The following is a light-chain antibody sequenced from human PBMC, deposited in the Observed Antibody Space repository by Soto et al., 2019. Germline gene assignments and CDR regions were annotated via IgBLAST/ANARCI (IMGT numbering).Light chain of an antibody. V-gene: IGKV3-20*01. CDR1: QGVSNNY. CDR2: GAS. Sequence: KGLTQSLGTRSRPPEERATLSCMASQGVSNNYLAWYQKNPGQAPRLLIYGASNRATGIPDRFSGSGSGTDFPLTISRLEPEDFAVYYCQQYGRSGTFGQGTKVDIK. CDR3: QQYGRSGT. J-gene: IGKJ1*01.